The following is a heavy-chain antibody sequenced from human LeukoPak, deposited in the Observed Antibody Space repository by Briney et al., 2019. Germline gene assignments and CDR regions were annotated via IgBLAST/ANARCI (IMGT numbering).Heavy chain of an antibody. CDR1: GFTFSSYS. CDR3: ASLHYDYVWGSYRYPFGFPADYSLAY. J-gene: IGHJ4*02. Sequence: GGSLRLSCAASGFTFSSYSMNWVRQAPGKGLEWVSSIRSSSSYIYYADSVKGRFTISRDNAKNSLYLQMNSLRAEDTAVYYCASLHYDYVWGSYRYPFGFPADYSLAYWGQGTLVTVSS. D-gene: IGHD3-16*02. V-gene: IGHV3-21*01. CDR2: IRSSSSYI.